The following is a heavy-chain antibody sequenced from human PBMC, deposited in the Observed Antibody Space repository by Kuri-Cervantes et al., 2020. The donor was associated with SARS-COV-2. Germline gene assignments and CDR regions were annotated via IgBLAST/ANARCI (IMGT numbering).Heavy chain of an antibody. CDR1: GGTFNSFG. CDR3: ARGRLKYNNGLGFHYFDD. CDR2: ILPVFGTT. J-gene: IGHJ4*02. Sequence: SVKVSCKASGGTFNSFGFTWVRQAPGRGLEWMGQILPVFGTTTYAQRFQGRVAITADESSTTAYMDLNSLRSDDTAVYSCARGRLKYNNGLGFHYFDDWGQGTVVTVSS. D-gene: IGHD3-10*01. V-gene: IGHV1-69*13.